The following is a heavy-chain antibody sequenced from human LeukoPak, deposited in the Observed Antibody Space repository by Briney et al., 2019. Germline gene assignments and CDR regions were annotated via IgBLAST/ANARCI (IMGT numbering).Heavy chain of an antibody. CDR3: ARGTKSTTIAGGKDY. CDR2: ISAYNGDT. Sequence: ASVKVSCKASGYTFTSYGISWVRQAPGQGLEWVGWISAYNGDTHYAQKLQGRVSLTTDTSTSTAYMELRSLTSDDTAVYFCARGTKSTTIAGGKDYWGQGTRRTVSS. D-gene: IGHD1-1*01. J-gene: IGHJ4*02. CDR1: GYTFTSYG. V-gene: IGHV1-18*01.